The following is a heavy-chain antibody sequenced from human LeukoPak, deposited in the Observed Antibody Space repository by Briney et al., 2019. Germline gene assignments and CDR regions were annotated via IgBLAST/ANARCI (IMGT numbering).Heavy chain of an antibody. V-gene: IGHV4-39*07. J-gene: IGHJ5*02. CDR2: IYYSGST. Sequence: PSETLSLTCAVSGGSISNYYWSWIRQPPGKGLEWIGSIYYSGSTYYNPSFKSRVTKSVDTSKNQFSLKLSSVTAADTAVYYCARAGGYDGLYNWFDPWGQGTLVTVSS. CDR1: GGSISNYY. CDR3: ARAGGYDGLYNWFDP. D-gene: IGHD5-12*01.